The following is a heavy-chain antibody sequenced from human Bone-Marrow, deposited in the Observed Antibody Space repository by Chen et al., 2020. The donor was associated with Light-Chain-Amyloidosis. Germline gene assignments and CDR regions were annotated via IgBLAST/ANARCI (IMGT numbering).Heavy chain of an antibody. Sequence: QVQLVESGGGVVQPGRSLRLSCAAPGFTFSSYAMDWVRQAPGKGLEWVAVISFHERNKYYADSVKGRFTISRDNSKNTLYLQKNSLRAEDTAVYYCAREGYCSSSSCPFDYWGQGTLVTVSS. CDR3: AREGYCSSSSCPFDY. V-gene: IGHV3-30*04. CDR2: ISFHERNK. J-gene: IGHJ4*02. CDR1: GFTFSSYA. D-gene: IGHD2-2*01.